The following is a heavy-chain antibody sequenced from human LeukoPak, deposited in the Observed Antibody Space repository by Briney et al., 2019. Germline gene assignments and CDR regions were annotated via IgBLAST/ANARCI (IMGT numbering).Heavy chain of an antibody. CDR2: ISGSGGST. J-gene: IGHJ4*02. Sequence: PGGSLRLSCAASGFTFSSYAMSWVRQAPGKGLEWVSAISGSGGSTYYADSVKGRFTISRDNSKNTLYLQMNSLRAEDTAVYYCAKEGSLAYYYDSSGYRSFDYWGQGTLVTVSS. V-gene: IGHV3-23*01. CDR3: AKEGSLAYYYDSSGYRSFDY. CDR1: GFTFSSYA. D-gene: IGHD3-22*01.